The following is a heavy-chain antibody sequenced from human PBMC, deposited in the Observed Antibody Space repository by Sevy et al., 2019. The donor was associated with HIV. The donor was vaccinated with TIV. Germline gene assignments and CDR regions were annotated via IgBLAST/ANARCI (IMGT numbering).Heavy chain of an antibody. J-gene: IGHJ4*02. Sequence: GGSLRLSCAASGFTFSPYWMTWVRQAPGKGLEWVANIRPDGSDKYYVDSVKGRFTISRDNAKNSLYLQMNSLRADDTAMHYCRRGVGLDCWGQRDLVTVSS. CDR3: RRGVGLDC. CDR1: GFTFSPYW. V-gene: IGHV3-7*04. CDR2: IRPDGSDK. D-gene: IGHD1-26*01.